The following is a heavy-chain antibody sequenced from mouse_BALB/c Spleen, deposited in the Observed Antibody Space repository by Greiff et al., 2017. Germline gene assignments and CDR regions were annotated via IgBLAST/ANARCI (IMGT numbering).Heavy chain of an antibody. CDR3: AREGDYYGSFDY. Sequence: VQLQQSGPGLVKPSQSLSLTCTVTGYSITSDYAWNWIRQFPGNKLEWMGYISYSGSTSYNPSLKSRISITRDTSKNQFFLQLNSVTTEDTATYYCAREGDYYGSFDYWGQGTTLTVSS. V-gene: IGHV3-2*02. CDR2: ISYSGST. CDR1: GYSITSDYA. D-gene: IGHD1-1*01. J-gene: IGHJ2*01.